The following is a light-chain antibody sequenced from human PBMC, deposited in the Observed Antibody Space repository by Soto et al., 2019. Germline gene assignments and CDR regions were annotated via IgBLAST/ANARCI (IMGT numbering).Light chain of an antibody. J-gene: IGLJ1*01. Sequence: QSALTQPASVSGSPGQSISISCTGTSSDDGGYNYVSWYQQHPGKAPKLMIYDVNNRPSGVSDRFSGSKSGNTASLTISGLHAEDEADYFCSSSTSTNTLYVLGAGTKLTVL. V-gene: IGLV2-14*01. CDR1: SSDDGGYNY. CDR2: DVN. CDR3: SSSTSTNTLYV.